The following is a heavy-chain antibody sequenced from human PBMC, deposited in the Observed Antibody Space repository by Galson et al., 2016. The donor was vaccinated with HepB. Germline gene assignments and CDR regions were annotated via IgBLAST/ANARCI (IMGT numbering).Heavy chain of an antibody. J-gene: IGHJ3*01. D-gene: IGHD5-24*01. Sequence: PALVKPTQTLTLTCTFSGFSLSTSGMCVSWIRQPPGKALEWLARIDWDDDKYYSTSLKTRLTISKGTSKNQVVLTMTNMVPVDTATYYCARATRWMATRPNDAFDFWGQGTLVTVSS. V-gene: IGHV2-70*11. CDR1: GFSLSTSGMC. CDR2: IDWDDDK. CDR3: ARATRWMATRPNDAFDF.